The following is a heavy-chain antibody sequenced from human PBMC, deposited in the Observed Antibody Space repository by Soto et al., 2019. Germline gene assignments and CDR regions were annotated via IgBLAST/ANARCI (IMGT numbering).Heavy chain of an antibody. CDR2: INSDVSST. D-gene: IGHD2-8*01. Sequence: GGSLRLSCVTSGFTFSSYWMHWVRQAPGKGLVWVARINSDVSSTNYADSVKGRFTISRDNAKNTLYLQMNSLRAEDTAVYSCARAGVTTTIRNGLDIWGLGTRVTVSS. V-gene: IGHV3-74*01. CDR1: GFTFSSYW. J-gene: IGHJ3*02. CDR3: ARAGVTTTIRNGLDI.